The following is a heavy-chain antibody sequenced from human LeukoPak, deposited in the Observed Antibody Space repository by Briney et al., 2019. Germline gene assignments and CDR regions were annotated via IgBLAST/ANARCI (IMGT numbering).Heavy chain of an antibody. CDR2: IYYSGST. CDR1: GGSISSHY. CDR3: AREAHDSSGYYYKVGYFDY. V-gene: IGHV4-59*11. J-gene: IGHJ4*02. Sequence: SETLSLTCTVSGGSISSHYWSWIRQPPGKGLEWIGYIYYSGSTNYNPSLKSRVTISVDTSKNQFSLKLSSVTAADTAVYYCAREAHDSSGYYYKVGYFDYWGQGTQVTVSS. D-gene: IGHD3-22*01.